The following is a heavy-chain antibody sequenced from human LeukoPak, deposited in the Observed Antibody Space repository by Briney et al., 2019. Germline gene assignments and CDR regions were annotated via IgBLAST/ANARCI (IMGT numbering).Heavy chain of an antibody. Sequence: GASVKVSCKASGGTLSSYAISWVRQAPGQGLEWMGGIIPIFGTANYAQKFQGRVTITADESTSTAYMELSSLRSEDTAVYYCARDEYCGGDCPLEYWGQGALVTVSS. CDR2: IIPIFGTA. V-gene: IGHV1-69*01. J-gene: IGHJ4*02. D-gene: IGHD2-21*02. CDR1: GGTLSSYA. CDR3: ARDEYCGGDCPLEY.